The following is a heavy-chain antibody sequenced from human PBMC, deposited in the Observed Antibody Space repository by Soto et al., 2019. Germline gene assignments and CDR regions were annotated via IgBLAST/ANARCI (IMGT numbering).Heavy chain of an antibody. V-gene: IGHV1-2*04. CDR3: ARANGDYDYYYGMDV. Sequence: WASVKVSCKASGYTFTGYYMHWVRQAPGQGLEWMGWINPNSGGTNYAQKFQGWVTMTRDTSISTAYMELSRLRSDDTAVYYCARANGDYDYYYGMDVWGQGTTVTVSS. D-gene: IGHD4-17*01. CDR1: GYTFTGYY. CDR2: INPNSGGT. J-gene: IGHJ6*02.